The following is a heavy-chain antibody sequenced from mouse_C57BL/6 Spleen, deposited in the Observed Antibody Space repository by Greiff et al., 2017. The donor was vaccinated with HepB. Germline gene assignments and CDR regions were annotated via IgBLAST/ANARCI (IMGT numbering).Heavy chain of an antibody. V-gene: IGHV1-55*01. J-gene: IGHJ4*01. Sequence: VQLQQPGAELVKPGASVKMSCKASGYTFTSYWITWVKQRPGQGLEWIGDIYPGSGSTNYNEKFKSKATLTVDTSSSTAYMQLSSLTSEDSAVYYCARSPIYYDYDRYYAMDYWGQGTSVTVSS. CDR3: ARSPIYYDYDRYYAMDY. D-gene: IGHD2-4*01. CDR2: IYPGSGST. CDR1: GYTFTSYW.